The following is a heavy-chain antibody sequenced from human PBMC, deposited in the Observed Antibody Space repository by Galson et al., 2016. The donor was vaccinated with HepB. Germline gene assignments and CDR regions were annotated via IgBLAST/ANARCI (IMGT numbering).Heavy chain of an antibody. V-gene: IGHV3-72*01. Sequence: SLRLSCAASGFIFGDHYIDWVRQAPGKGLEWVGRSRNKARSYTNDYAASVRDRFTLSRDHSKNTLYLQMNRLKIEDTAVYFCVKIDPSDWSDSCGQGTLVTVSS. CDR2: SRNKARSYTN. CDR1: GFIFGDHY. J-gene: IGHJ5*01. D-gene: IGHD2-2*01. CDR3: VKIDPSDWSDS.